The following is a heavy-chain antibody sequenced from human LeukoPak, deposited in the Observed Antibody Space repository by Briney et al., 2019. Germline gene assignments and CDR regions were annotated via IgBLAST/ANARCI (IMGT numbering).Heavy chain of an antibody. D-gene: IGHD2-2*01. CDR3: ARRLGGTSTGFDY. J-gene: IGHJ4*02. CDR1: GGSTSSYY. Sequence: SETLSLTCTVSGGSTSSYYWSWIRQPPGKGLEWIGSIHYSGSTTYNPSLKSRVTISVDTSKNQFSLKLSSVTAADTAVYYCARRLGGTSTGFDYWGQGTLVTVSS. CDR2: IHYSGST. V-gene: IGHV4-59*08.